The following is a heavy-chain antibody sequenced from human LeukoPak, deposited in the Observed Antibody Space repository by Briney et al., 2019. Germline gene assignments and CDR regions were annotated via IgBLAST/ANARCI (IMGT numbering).Heavy chain of an antibody. CDR2: ISAYNGNT. J-gene: IGHJ4*02. V-gene: IGHV1-18*01. CDR1: GYTFTSYG. CDR3: ARDGPGRRYSSSPGVFDY. D-gene: IGHD6-6*01. Sequence: ASVKVSCKASGYTFTSYGISWVRQAPGQGLEWMGWISAYNGNTNYAQKLQGRVTMTTDTSTSTAYVELRSLRSDDTAVYYCARDGPGRRYSSSPGVFDYWGQGTLVTVSS.